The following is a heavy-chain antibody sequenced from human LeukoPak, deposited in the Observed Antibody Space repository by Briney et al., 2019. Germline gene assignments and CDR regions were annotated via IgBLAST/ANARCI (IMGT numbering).Heavy chain of an antibody. Sequence: GGSLRLSCAASGFTFSSYGMHWVRQAPGKGLEWVAVISYDGSNKYYADSVKGRFTISRDNSKNTLYLQMNSLRVEDTAVYYCAKGGYSSGWYFDYWGQGTLVTVSS. CDR2: ISYDGSNK. D-gene: IGHD6-19*01. V-gene: IGHV3-30*18. CDR3: AKGGYSSGWYFDY. CDR1: GFTFSSYG. J-gene: IGHJ4*02.